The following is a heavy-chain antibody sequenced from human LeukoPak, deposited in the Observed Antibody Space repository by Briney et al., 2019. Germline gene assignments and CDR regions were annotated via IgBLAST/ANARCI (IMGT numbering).Heavy chain of an antibody. V-gene: IGHV3-30*02. Sequence: GGSLRLSCAASGFTFSSYGMHWVRQAPGKGLEWVAFIRYDGSNKYYADSVKGRFTISRDNAKNSLYLQMNSLRAEDTAVYYCARVGGIYYGSGSYYPLDYWGQGTLVTVSS. D-gene: IGHD3-10*01. CDR2: IRYDGSNK. CDR1: GFTFSSYG. J-gene: IGHJ4*02. CDR3: ARVGGIYYGSGSYYPLDY.